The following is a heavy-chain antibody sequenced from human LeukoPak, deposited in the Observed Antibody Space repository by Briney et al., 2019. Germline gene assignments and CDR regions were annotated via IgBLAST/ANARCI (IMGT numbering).Heavy chain of an antibody. D-gene: IGHD6-19*01. J-gene: IGHJ4*02. V-gene: IGHV3-74*01. CDR3: ARVSIGWYHFDY. CDR1: GFTFSSYW. Sequence: GGSLRLSCAASGFTFSSYWMSWFRQAPGKGLVWVSRINPDGSTTSYADSVKGRFTVSRDNAKNTLYLQMNSLRAEDTAVYYCARVSIGWYHFDYWGQGTLVTVSS. CDR2: INPDGSTT.